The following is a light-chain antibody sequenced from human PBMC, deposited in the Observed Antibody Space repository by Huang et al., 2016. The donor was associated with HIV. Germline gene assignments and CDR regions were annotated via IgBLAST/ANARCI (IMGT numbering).Light chain of an antibody. CDR3: QQYNNWPPWT. Sequence: EVVMTQSPATLSVSPGEGATLSCRASQSVSSNLAWYQQKPGQAPRRLIYDASTRATGSPARVSGSGAGTQFTLTISSLQSEDFAVYYCQQYNNWPPWTFGQGTKVEIK. V-gene: IGKV3-15*01. J-gene: IGKJ1*01. CDR1: QSVSSN. CDR2: DAS.